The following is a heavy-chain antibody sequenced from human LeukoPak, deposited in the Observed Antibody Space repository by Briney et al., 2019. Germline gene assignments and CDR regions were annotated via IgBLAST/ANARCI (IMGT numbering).Heavy chain of an antibody. J-gene: IGHJ6*02. CDR2: ISWNSGSI. V-gene: IGHV3-9*01. CDR1: GFTFDDYA. D-gene: IGHD3-22*01. CDR3: ATYYYDSSGYYYDFDGMDV. Sequence: SLRLSCAASGFTFDDYAMHWVRQAPGKGLEWVSGISWNSGSIGYADSVKGRFTISRDNAKNTLYLQMNSLRAEDTAVYYCATYYYDSSGYYYDFDGMDVWGQGTTVTVSS.